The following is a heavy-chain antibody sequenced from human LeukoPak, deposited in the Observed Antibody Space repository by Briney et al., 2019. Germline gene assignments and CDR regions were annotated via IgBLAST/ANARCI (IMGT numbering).Heavy chain of an antibody. CDR2: ISWNSGSI. J-gene: IGHJ4*02. V-gene: IGHV3-9*01. D-gene: IGHD5-18*01. CDR1: GFTFDDYA. Sequence: GRSLRLSCAAPGFTFDDYAMHWVRQAPGKGLEWVSGISWNSGSIGYADSVKGRFTISRDNAKNSLYLQMNSLRAEVTALYYCAKEMGDSYGRKPYFDYWGQGTLVTVSS. CDR3: AKEMGDSYGRKPYFDY.